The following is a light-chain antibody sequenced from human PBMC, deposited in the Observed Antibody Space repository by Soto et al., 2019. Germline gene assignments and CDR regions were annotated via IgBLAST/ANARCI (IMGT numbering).Light chain of an antibody. J-gene: IGKJ5*01. CDR1: QSISSW. CDR3: QQSCNIPIT. V-gene: IGKV1-39*01. Sequence: DIQMTQSPSTLSASVGDRVTITCRACQSISSWLAWYQQKPGKAPKLLIYAASTLQSGVPSRFSGSGSGTDFTLIISSLQPEDFATFYCQQSCNIPITFGQGTRLEIK. CDR2: AAS.